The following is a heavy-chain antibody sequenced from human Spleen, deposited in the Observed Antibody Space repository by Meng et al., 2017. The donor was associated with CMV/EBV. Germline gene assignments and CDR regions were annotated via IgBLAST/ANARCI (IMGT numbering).Heavy chain of an antibody. CDR1: FSSYY. J-gene: IGHJ4*02. Sequence: FSSYYWSWIRQPPGKGLEWIGEINHSGSTNYHPSLTSRVTISRDTSKNQFSLKLNSVTAADTAVYYCARALGSYYDFWSNYYHFDYWGQGTLVTVSS. CDR2: INHSGST. D-gene: IGHD3-3*01. V-gene: IGHV4-34*01. CDR3: ARALGSYYDFWSNYYHFDY.